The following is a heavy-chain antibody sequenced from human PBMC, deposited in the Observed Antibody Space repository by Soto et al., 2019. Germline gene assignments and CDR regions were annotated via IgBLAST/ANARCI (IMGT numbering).Heavy chain of an antibody. D-gene: IGHD3-16*02. CDR1: GFTFSDFW. CDR2: MKPDGGEI. CDR3: ARDRGYSSFEY. Sequence: GSLRLSCTASGFTFSDFWMSWVRQPPGKGLEWVANMKPDGGEINYVDSVRGRFTISRDNAKKSMYLQMDSLRVDDTAVYYCARDRGYSSFEYWGQGPPVTVSS. V-gene: IGHV3-7*03. J-gene: IGHJ4*02.